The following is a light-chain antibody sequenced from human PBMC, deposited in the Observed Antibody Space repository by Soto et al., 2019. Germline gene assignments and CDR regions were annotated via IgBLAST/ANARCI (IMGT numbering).Light chain of an antibody. CDR1: QSLQHSNGYNY. J-gene: IGKJ4*01. CDR2: LVS. Sequence: DIVMTQSPVSLPVTPGEPASISCRSSQSLQHSNGYNYLDWYLQKPGQSPQVLIYLVSTRASGVPDRFSGSGSGTYFTLKISRVEAEDVGIYYCMQALQTPLTFGGGTKVEIK. CDR3: MQALQTPLT. V-gene: IGKV2-28*01.